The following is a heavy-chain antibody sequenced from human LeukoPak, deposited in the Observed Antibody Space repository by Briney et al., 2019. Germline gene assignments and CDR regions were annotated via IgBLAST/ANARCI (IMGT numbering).Heavy chain of an antibody. CDR1: GFTFSNHW. V-gene: IGHV4-59*08. D-gene: IGHD3-22*01. CDR2: IYYSGST. CDR3: ARHMTVTYDAFDI. Sequence: PGGSLRLSCAASGFTFSNHWMSWVRQPPGKGLEWIGYIYYSGSTKYNPSLTSRVTISGDTSERQFSLKLSSVTAADTAAYYCARHMTVTYDAFDIWGQGTMVTVSS. J-gene: IGHJ3*02.